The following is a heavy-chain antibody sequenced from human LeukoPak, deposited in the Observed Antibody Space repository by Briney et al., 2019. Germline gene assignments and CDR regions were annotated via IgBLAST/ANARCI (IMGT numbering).Heavy chain of an antibody. CDR3: ARRRVEMDTITDDNWFDP. V-gene: IGHV4-59*08. CDR2: ISYSGSV. Sequence: SETLSLTCTVSGGSISSYYWSWIRQPPGKGLEWIGSISYSGSVHYNPSLKSRVTISVDTSKNQFSLKLTSVTAADTAVYYCARRRVEMDTITDDNWFDPWGQGTLVTASS. CDR1: GGSISSYY. D-gene: IGHD5-24*01. J-gene: IGHJ5*02.